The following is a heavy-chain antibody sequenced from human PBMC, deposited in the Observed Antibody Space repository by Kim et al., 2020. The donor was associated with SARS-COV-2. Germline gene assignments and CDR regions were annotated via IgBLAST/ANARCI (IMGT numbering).Heavy chain of an antibody. J-gene: IGHJ4*02. V-gene: IGHV4-30-2*01. CDR3: ARGDQLLCLDC. CDR2: IYHSGST. D-gene: IGHD2-2*01. Sequence: SETLSLTCAVSGGSISNGGYSWSWIRQPPGKGLEWIGYIYHSGSTYYNPSLKSRVTISVDTSKNQFSLKLTSVTAADTAVYYCARGDQLLCLDCWGQGTLVTVSS. CDR1: GGSISNGGYS.